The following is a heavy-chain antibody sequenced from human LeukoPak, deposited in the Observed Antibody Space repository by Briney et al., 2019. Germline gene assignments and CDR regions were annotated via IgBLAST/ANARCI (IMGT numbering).Heavy chain of an antibody. CDR3: AKSTRYYYDSSGSDFDY. Sequence: GGSLRLSCAASGFTFSSYAMSWVRQAPGKGLEWVSAISGGGGSTYYADSVKGRFTISRDNSKNTLYLQMNSLRAEDTAVYYCAKSTRYYYDSSGSDFDYWGQGTLVTVSS. D-gene: IGHD3-22*01. J-gene: IGHJ4*02. V-gene: IGHV3-23*01. CDR1: GFTFSSYA. CDR2: ISGGGGST.